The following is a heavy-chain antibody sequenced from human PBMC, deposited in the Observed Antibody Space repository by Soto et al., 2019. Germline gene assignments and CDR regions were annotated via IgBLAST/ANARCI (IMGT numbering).Heavy chain of an antibody. V-gene: IGHV4-34*01. D-gene: IGHD1-26*01. CDR1: GGSFSGYY. Sequence: SETLSLTCAVYGGSFSGYYWSWIRQPPGKGLEWIGEINHSGSTNYNPSLKSRVTISVDTSKNQFSLKLSSVTAADTAVYYCARDREHVDPFDYWGQGTLVTVSS. J-gene: IGHJ4*02. CDR3: ARDREHVDPFDY. CDR2: INHSGST.